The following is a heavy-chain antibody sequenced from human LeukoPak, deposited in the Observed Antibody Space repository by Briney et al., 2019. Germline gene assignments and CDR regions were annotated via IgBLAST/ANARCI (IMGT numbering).Heavy chain of an antibody. D-gene: IGHD4-11*01. V-gene: IGHV3-21*06. CDR2: ISGRSSHI. Sequence: GGSLRLSCTGSGFTFSDCDMNWVRQAPGPGLEWVSSISGRSSHIYYADSIKGRFTISRDNAKNSLYLQMNSLRDEDTAVYYCTRAFPPLRTATAGDLWGQGTLVTVSS. J-gene: IGHJ5*02. CDR1: GFTFSDCD. CDR3: TRAFPPLRTATAGDL.